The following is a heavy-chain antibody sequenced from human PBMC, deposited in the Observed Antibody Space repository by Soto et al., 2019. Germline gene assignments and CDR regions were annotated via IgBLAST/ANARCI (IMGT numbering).Heavy chain of an antibody. CDR1: GGSISSYY. J-gene: IGHJ6*02. Sequence: SETLSLTCTVSGGSISSYYWSWIRQPAGKGLEWIGRIYTSGSTNYNPSLKRRVTMSVDTSKNQFSLKLSSVTAADTAVYYCARDPLVVTATGGYYYGMDVWGQGTTVTVSS. CDR3: ARDPLVVTATGGYYYGMDV. CDR2: IYTSGST. V-gene: IGHV4-4*07. D-gene: IGHD2-21*02.